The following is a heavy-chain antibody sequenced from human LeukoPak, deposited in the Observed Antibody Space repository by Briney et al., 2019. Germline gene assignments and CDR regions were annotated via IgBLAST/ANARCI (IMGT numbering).Heavy chain of an antibody. CDR1: GFTFSSYG. CDR2: ISYDGSNK. D-gene: IGHD3-10*01. J-gene: IGHJ4*02. V-gene: IGHV3-30*18. CDR3: AKDRAFGELLPSDY. Sequence: GGSLRLSCAASGFTFSSYGMHWVRQAPGKGLEWVAVISYDGSNKYYADSVKGRFTISRDNSKNTLYLQMNSLRAEDTAVYYCAKDRAFGELLPSDYWGQGTLVTVSS.